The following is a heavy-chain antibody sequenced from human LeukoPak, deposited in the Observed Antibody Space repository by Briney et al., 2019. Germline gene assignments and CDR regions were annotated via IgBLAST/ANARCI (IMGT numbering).Heavy chain of an antibody. J-gene: IGHJ4*02. Sequence: GGSLRLSCAASGFTFSSYGMHWVRQAPGKGLEWVAVISYDGSNKYYADSVKGRFAISRDNSKNTLYLQMNSLRAEDTAVYYCAKDRGSGSRKLYYFDYWGQGTLVTVSS. CDR2: ISYDGSNK. D-gene: IGHD3-10*01. CDR3: AKDRGSGSRKLYYFDY. CDR1: GFTFSSYG. V-gene: IGHV3-30*18.